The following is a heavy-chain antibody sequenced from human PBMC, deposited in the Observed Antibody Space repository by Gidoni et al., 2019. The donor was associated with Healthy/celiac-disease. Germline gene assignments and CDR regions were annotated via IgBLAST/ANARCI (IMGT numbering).Heavy chain of an antibody. D-gene: IGHD3-10*01. CDR3: ARSTQAITMVRGVIILYYGMDV. CDR2: IYYSGST. CDR1: GGSISSYY. Sequence: QVQLPESGPGLVKPSETLSLTCPVSGGSISSYYWSWIRQPPGKGLEWIGYIYYSGSTNYNPSLKSRVTISVDTSKNQFSLKLSSVTAADTAVYYCARSTQAITMVRGVIILYYGMDVWGQGTTVTVSS. J-gene: IGHJ6*02. V-gene: IGHV4-59*01.